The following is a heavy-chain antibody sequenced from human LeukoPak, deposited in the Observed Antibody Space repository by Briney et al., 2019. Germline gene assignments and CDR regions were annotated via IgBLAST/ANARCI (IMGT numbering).Heavy chain of an antibody. D-gene: IGHD3-10*01. Sequence: SLTLSCAAAGFTVSTHWISWVRQDAGKGMDWEANIKQDGSDKSYVESVKGRYHNSSDNAMNPLYLQVNTVRAEDTAVYYCAREKLLWFGELSPLGTRRGTTGYDYMDVWGKGTSVTVSS. J-gene: IGHJ6*03. CDR2: IKQDGSDK. V-gene: IGHV3-7*01. CDR3: AREKLLWFGELSPLGTRRGTTGYDYMDV. CDR1: GFTVSTHW.